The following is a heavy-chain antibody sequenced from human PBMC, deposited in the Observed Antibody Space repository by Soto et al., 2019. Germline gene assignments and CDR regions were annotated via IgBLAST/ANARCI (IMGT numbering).Heavy chain of an antibody. V-gene: IGHV3-9*01. CDR1: GFTFDDYA. D-gene: IGHD3-10*01. J-gene: IGHJ3*02. CDR3: AKRKGGPENYDAFDI. Sequence: EVQLVESGGGLVQPGRSLRLSCAASGFTFDDYAMHWVRQAPGKGLEWVSGISWNSGSIGYADSVKGRFTISRDNAKNSLYLQMNSLRAEDTALYYCAKRKGGPENYDAFDIWGQGTMVTVSS. CDR2: ISWNSGSI.